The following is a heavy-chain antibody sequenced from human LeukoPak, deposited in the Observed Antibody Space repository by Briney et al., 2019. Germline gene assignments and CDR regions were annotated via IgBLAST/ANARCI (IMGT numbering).Heavy chain of an antibody. CDR3: ARDLWTEGDYGKSDY. J-gene: IGHJ4*02. CDR1: GFTFSSYW. Sequence: GGSLRLSCAASGFTFSSYWMSWVRQAPGKGLEWVANIKQDGSEKYYVDSVKGRFTISRDNAKNSLYLQMNSLRAEDTAVYYCARDLWTEGDYGKSDYWGQGTLVTVSS. V-gene: IGHV3-7*01. D-gene: IGHD4-17*01. CDR2: IKQDGSEK.